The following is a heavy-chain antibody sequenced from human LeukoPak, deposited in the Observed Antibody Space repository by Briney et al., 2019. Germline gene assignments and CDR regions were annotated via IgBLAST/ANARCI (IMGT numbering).Heavy chain of an antibody. V-gene: IGHV1-18*01. CDR3: DRGQSQYSSAWTPFDM. CDR1: GYAFTSYG. CDR2: ISAYNGNT. Sequence: ASVKLSCKASGYAFTSYGISWVRHAPGQGLELMGWISAYNGNTNYAQKLQGRVTMTTDTSTNTAYMELRSLSTDGTAVYYGDRGQSQYSSAWTPFDMWGQGTMVTVSS. D-gene: IGHD6-19*01. J-gene: IGHJ3*02.